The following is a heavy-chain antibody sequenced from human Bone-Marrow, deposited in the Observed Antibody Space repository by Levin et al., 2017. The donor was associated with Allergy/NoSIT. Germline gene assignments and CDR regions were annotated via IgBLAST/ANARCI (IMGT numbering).Heavy chain of an antibody. V-gene: IGHV3-15*07. Sequence: KSGGSLRLSCAASGFTFSNAWMNWVRQTPGNGLEWVGRIKTKADGGTRDYGAPVKGRFIISRDDSKNTLYLQMNSLKTEDTAVYYCTTRGVVVAATTGMDAWGQGTTVTVSS. CDR3: TTRGVVVAATTGMDA. CDR2: IKTKADGGTR. CDR1: GFTFSNAW. D-gene: IGHD2-15*01. J-gene: IGHJ6*02.